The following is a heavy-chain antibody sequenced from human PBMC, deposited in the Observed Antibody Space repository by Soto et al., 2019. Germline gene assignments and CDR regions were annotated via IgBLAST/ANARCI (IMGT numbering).Heavy chain of an antibody. D-gene: IGHD3-22*01. CDR1: CGSFSGYY. CDR2: INHSGST. CDR3: ARGGPYYYDSSRNWFDP. V-gene: IGHV4-34*01. Sequence: PSETLSLTCAVYCGSFSGYYWSWIRQPPGKGLEWIGEINHSGSTNYNPSLKSRVTISVDTSKNQFSLKLSSVTAADTAVYYCARGGPYYYDSSRNWFDPWGQGTLVTVSS. J-gene: IGHJ5*02.